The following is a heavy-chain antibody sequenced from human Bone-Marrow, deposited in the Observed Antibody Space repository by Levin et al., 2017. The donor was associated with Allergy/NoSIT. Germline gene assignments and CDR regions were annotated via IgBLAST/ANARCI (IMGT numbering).Heavy chain of an antibody. CDR1: GITFTRYA. V-gene: IGHV3-23*01. CDR3: AMDLRAQLYYYYGMDV. J-gene: IGHJ6*02. D-gene: IGHD3-10*01. CDR2: ISGSGETT. Sequence: QPGGSLRLSCAASGITFTRYAMSWVRQAPGRGLEWVSAISGSGETTYYADSVKGRFTISRDNSKDMLYLQMSSLRAEDTAVYYCAMDLRAQLYYYYGMDVWGQGTTVTVSS.